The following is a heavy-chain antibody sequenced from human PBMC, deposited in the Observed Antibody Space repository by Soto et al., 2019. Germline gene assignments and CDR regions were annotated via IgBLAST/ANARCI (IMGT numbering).Heavy chain of an antibody. CDR3: ARGRRYPDN. J-gene: IGHJ4*02. Sequence: SVKVSCKASGYTFTTYGVSWVRQAPGQELEWMGWISVYNGNTNYAQKFQCRVTMTTDTSTNTAYMELRSLRSDDTAVYCCARGRRYPDNWGQGSLVTVST. CDR2: ISVYNGNT. V-gene: IGHV1-18*01. CDR1: GYTFTTYG. D-gene: IGHD1-20*01.